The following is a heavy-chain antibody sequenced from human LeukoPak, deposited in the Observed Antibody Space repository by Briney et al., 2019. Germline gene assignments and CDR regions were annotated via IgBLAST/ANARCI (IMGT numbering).Heavy chain of an antibody. CDR2: IKQDGSEK. CDR3: ARPQYYYDSSGYSY. D-gene: IGHD3-22*01. J-gene: IGHJ4*02. CDR1: GFTFSSLW. Sequence: GGSLRLSCAGSGFTFSSLWMSWFRQAPGKGLEWVAIIKQDGSEKYYADSVKGRFTISRDNSKNTLYLQMNSLRAEDTAVYYCARPQYYYDSSGYSYWGQGTLVTVSS. V-gene: IGHV3-7*01.